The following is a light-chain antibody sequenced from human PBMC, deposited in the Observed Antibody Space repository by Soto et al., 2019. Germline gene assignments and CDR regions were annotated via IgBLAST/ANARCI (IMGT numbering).Light chain of an antibody. V-gene: IGLV2-14*01. CDR2: EVS. CDR3: YSFTSSSTFV. J-gene: IGLJ1*01. CDR1: SSDVGGYNY. Sequence: QSALTQPASVSGSPGQSIAISCTGNSSDVGGYNYVSWYQQHPGKAPKLMIYEVSNRPSGVSNRFSGSKSGNTASLTISGLQAEDEADYYCYSFTSSSTFVFGTGTKLTVL.